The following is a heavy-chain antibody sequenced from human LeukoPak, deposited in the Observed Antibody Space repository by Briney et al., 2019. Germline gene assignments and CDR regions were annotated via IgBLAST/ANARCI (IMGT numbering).Heavy chain of an antibody. CDR1: GFTFSSYG. J-gene: IGHJ5*02. Sequence: PGRSLRLSCAASGFTFSSYGMHWVRQAPGKGLEWVAVIWYDGSNKYYADSVKGRFTISRDNSENTLYLQMNSLRAEDTAVYYCAKGLQQLVMWFDPWGQGTLVTVPS. CDR3: AKGLQQLVMWFDP. V-gene: IGHV3-33*06. D-gene: IGHD6-13*01. CDR2: IWYDGSNK.